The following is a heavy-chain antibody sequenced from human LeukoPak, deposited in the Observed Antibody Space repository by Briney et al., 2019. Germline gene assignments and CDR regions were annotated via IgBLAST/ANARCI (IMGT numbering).Heavy chain of an antibody. J-gene: IGHJ4*02. CDR1: GFTFSSYA. CDR2: INGGGGST. V-gene: IGHV3-23*01. CDR3: AKIGANVGF. D-gene: IGHD4/OR15-4a*01. Sequence: GGSLRLSSAASGFTFSSYAMSWVRQDPGKGLDWVSSINGGGGSTYYADSVKGRFTISRDNSKNTLYLQMNGLRAEDTAVYYCAKIGANVGFWGQGTLVTVSS.